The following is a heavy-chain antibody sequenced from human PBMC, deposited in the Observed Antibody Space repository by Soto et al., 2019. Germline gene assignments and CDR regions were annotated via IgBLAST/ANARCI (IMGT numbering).Heavy chain of an antibody. Sequence: PXESVTTFCKGSGYSFSSHWIGLVRQMPGKGLEWMGIIYPCDSDTRYSPSFQGQVTISVDKSISTAYLQSGSLKASDTAMYYCARDGRSRTWFFDYWGQGTLVTVSS. D-gene: IGHD6-13*01. V-gene: IGHV5-51*01. J-gene: IGHJ4*02. CDR3: ARDGRSRTWFFDY. CDR1: GYSFSSHW. CDR2: IYPCDSDT.